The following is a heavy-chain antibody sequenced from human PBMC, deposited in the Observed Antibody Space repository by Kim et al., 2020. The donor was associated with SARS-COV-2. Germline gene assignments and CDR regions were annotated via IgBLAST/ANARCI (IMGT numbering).Heavy chain of an antibody. CDR3: AREVAVAGLGPVPFEYYFDY. Sequence: SETLSLTCTVSGGSISSSSYYWGWIRQPPGKGLEWIGSIYYSGSTYYNPSLKSRVTISVDTSKNQFSLKLSSVTAADTAVYYCAREVAVAGLGPVPFEYYFDYWGQGTLVTFSS. J-gene: IGHJ4*02. V-gene: IGHV4-39*02. D-gene: IGHD6-19*01. CDR1: GGSISSSSYY. CDR2: IYYSGST.